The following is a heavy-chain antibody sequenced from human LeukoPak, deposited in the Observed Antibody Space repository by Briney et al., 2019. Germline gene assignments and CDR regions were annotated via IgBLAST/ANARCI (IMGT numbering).Heavy chain of an antibody. V-gene: IGHV4-4*07. CDR3: ARDRYYYDSSGYPFDY. Sequence: SETLSLTCTVSGGSISSYYWSWIRQPAGKGLEWIGRIYTSGSTNYNPSLKSRVTMSVDTSKNQFSLKLSSVTAADTAVYYCARDRYYYDSSGYPFDYWGQGTLVTVSS. CDR2: IYTSGST. D-gene: IGHD3-22*01. J-gene: IGHJ4*02. CDR1: GGSISSYY.